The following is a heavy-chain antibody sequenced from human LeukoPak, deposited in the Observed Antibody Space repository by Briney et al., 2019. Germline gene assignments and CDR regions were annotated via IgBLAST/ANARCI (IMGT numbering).Heavy chain of an antibody. V-gene: IGHV1-69*04. D-gene: IGHD6-6*01. CDR3: ARVRLYSSSDFDY. CDR1: GGTFSSYA. CDR2: IIPILGIA. J-gene: IGHJ4*02. Sequence: GSSVKVSCKASGGTFSSYAISWVRQAPGQGLEWMGRIIPILGIANYAQKFQGRVTITADKSTSTAYMELSSLRSEDTAVYYCARVRLYSSSDFDYWGQGTLVTVSS.